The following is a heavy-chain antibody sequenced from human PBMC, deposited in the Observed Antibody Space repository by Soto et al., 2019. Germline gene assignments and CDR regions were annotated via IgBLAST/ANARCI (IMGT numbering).Heavy chain of an antibody. CDR3: ARHKLKPVAFDI. J-gene: IGHJ3*02. Sequence: SETLSLTCTVSGGSISSYYWSWIRQPPGKGLEWIGYIYYSGSTNYNPSLKSRVTISVDTSKNQFSLKLSSVTAADTAVYYCARHKLKPVAFDIWGQGTMVTVSS. CDR1: GGSISSYY. CDR2: IYYSGST. V-gene: IGHV4-59*08. D-gene: IGHD3-10*01.